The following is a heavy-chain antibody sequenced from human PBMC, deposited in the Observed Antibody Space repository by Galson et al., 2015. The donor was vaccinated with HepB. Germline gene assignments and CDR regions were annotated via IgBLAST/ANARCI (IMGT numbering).Heavy chain of an antibody. J-gene: IGHJ4*02. D-gene: IGHD3-10*01. CDR1: GFTFSSYA. CDR3: VKLFYYGSGMDY. CDR2: ISSNGGST. V-gene: IGHV3-64D*06. Sequence: SLRLSCAASGFTFSSYAMHWVRQAPGKGLEYVSAISSNGGSTYYADSVKGRFTISRDNSKNTLYLQMSSLRAEDTAVYYCVKLFYYGSGMDYWGQGTLVTVSS.